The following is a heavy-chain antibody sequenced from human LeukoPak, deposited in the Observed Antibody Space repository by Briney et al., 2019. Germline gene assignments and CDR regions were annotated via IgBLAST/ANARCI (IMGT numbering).Heavy chain of an antibody. CDR2: IYYSGST. V-gene: IGHV4-31*03. J-gene: IGHJ4*02. Sequence: TSETLSLTCTVSGGSISSGGYYWSWIRQHPGKGLEWIGYIYYSGSTYYNPSLKSRVTISVDTSKNQFSLKLSSVTAADTAVYYCARGGSSSRTFDYWGQGTLVTVSS. D-gene: IGHD6-13*01. CDR1: GGSISSGGYY. CDR3: ARGGSSSRTFDY.